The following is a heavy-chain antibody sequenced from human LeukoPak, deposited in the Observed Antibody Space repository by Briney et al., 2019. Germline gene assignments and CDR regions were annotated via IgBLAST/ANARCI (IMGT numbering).Heavy chain of an antibody. Sequence: GGSLRLSCAASGFTFSSYAMHWVRQAPGKGLEWVAVISYDGSNKYYADSVKGRFTSSRDNSKNTLYLQMNSLRAEDTAVYYCARAARYCSGGSCYYDAFDIWGQGTMVTVSS. CDR2: ISYDGSNK. CDR1: GFTFSSYA. CDR3: ARAARYCSGGSCYYDAFDI. D-gene: IGHD2-15*01. J-gene: IGHJ3*02. V-gene: IGHV3-30*04.